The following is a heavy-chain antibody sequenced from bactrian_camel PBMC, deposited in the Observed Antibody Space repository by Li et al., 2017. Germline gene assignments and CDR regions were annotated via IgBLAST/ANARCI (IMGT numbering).Heavy chain of an antibody. CDR3: AAVGHILQCGATLVQNIFKH. CDR2: LHTGGTEA. V-gene: IGHV3S6*01. CDR1: GFTYSTQC. D-gene: IGHD1*01. J-gene: IGHJ4*01. Sequence: HVQLVESGGGSVQAGGSLRLSCAASGFTYSTQCVAWIRQVPGKEREAVALLHTGGTEAVYADSVKGRFIISQDNTRRTLTLQMNNLQPEDTAIYYCAAVGHILQCGATLVQNIFKHWGQGTQVTVS.